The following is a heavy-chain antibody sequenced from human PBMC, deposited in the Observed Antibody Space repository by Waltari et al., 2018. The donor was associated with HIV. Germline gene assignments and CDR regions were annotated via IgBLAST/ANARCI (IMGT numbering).Heavy chain of an antibody. D-gene: IGHD3-3*01. CDR3: ARDTHDFWSGYYQENWFDP. CDR1: GYTFTSYA. V-gene: IGHV1-3*01. J-gene: IGHJ5*02. Sequence: QVQLVQSGAEVKKPGASVKVSCKASGYTFTSYAMHWVRQAPGQRLEWMGWINAGNGNTKYSQKFQGRVTITRDTSASTAYMELSSLRSEDTAVYYCARDTHDFWSGYYQENWFDPWGQGTLVTVSS. CDR2: INAGNGNT.